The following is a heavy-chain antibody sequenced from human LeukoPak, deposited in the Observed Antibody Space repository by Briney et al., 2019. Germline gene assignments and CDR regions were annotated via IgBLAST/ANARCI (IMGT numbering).Heavy chain of an antibody. J-gene: IGHJ4*02. CDR3: ARGQALYSDASGYYAGGFYYFDK. CDR2: INHSGSA. Sequence: TSETLSLTCAVYGGSFSGYYWSWIRQTAGKGLEWIGEINHSGSAKYNPSLKSRVNISVTLSKNQFSLDLSSVTAADTAVYYCARGQALYSDASGYYAGGFYYFDKWGQGTLVTVSS. D-gene: IGHD3-22*01. CDR1: GGSFSGYY. V-gene: IGHV4-34*01.